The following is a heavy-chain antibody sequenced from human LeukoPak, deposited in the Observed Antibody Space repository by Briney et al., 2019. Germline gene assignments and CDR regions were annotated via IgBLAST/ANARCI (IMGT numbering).Heavy chain of an antibody. Sequence: PGGSLRLSCAASGFTFSDSYMSWIRQAPGKGLEYISYISSSGSTIYYADSVKDRFTLSRDNAKNSLSLEMNSLRAEDTAVYYCARGKYSFDYWGQGTLVTVSS. CDR3: ARGKYSFDY. CDR1: GFTFSDSY. J-gene: IGHJ4*02. CDR2: ISSSGSTI. V-gene: IGHV3-11*01.